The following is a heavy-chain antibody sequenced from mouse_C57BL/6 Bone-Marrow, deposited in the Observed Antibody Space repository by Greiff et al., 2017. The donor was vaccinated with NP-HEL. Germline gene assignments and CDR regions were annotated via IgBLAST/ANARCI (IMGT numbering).Heavy chain of an antibody. J-gene: IGHJ2*01. CDR3: AIRSTTVVAEYSFDY. CDR2: INPYNGGT. D-gene: IGHD1-1*01. CDR1: GNTFTDYY. V-gene: IGHV1-19*01. Sequence: VQLQQSGPVLVKPGASVKMSCKASGNTFTDYYMNWVKQSHGKSLEWIGVINPYNGGTSYNQKFTGKATLTVDKSSCTAYMRLNSLTYEDSSVYYCAIRSTTVVAEYSFDYWGQGTTVTVSS.